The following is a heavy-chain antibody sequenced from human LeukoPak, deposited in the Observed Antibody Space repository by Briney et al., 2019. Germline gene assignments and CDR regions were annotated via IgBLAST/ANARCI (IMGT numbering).Heavy chain of an antibody. CDR3: ARANYDI. Sequence: GGSLRLSCVASGFPFSSDWTTWVRQAPGKGLEWVANVNQDESQKYYVDSVKGRFTISKDNAKNSLNLQMNSLRAEDTGVHYCARANYDIRGQGTLVTVSS. CDR2: VNQDESQK. V-gene: IGHV3-7*01. J-gene: IGHJ4*02. D-gene: IGHD3-9*01. CDR1: GFPFSSDW.